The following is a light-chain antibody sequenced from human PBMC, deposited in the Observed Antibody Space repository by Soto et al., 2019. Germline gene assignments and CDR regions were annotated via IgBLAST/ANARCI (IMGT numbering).Light chain of an antibody. V-gene: IGKV3-20*01. CDR3: QQYGRSPPWT. CDR2: GAS. Sequence: EVLLTRSPGRLSLSPKERATLCCRASQSVSSSYLAWYQQKPGQAPRLLMYGASTRATGIPDRFSGSGSGTDFTLTISRLEPEDFAVYYCQQYGRSPPWTFAQGTKVDIK. J-gene: IGKJ1*01. CDR1: QSVSSSY.